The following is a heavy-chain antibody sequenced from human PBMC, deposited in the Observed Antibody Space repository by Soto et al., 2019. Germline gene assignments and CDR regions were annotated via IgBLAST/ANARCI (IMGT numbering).Heavy chain of an antibody. CDR1: GYTFTSYD. CDR2: MNPNSGNT. J-gene: IGHJ6*03. CDR3: ARRTLGPYYSYYYMDA. Sequence: ASVKVSCKASGYTFTSYDINWVRQATGQGLEWTGWMNPNSGNTGYAQKFQGRVTMTRNTSISTAYMELSSLRSEDTAVYYCARRTLGPYYSYYYMDAWGKGTTVTVSS. V-gene: IGHV1-8*01.